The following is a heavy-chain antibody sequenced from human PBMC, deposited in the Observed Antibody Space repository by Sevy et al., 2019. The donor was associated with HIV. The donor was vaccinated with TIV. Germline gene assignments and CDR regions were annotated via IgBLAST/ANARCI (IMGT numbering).Heavy chain of an antibody. CDR2: IYYSGST. CDR1: GGSISSYY. D-gene: IGHD1-26*01. J-gene: IGHJ4*02. V-gene: IGHV4-59*01. Sequence: SETLSLTCTVSGGSISSYYWSWIRQPPGKGLEWIGYIYYSGSTNYNPSLKSRVTISVDTSKNQFSLKLSSVTATDTAVYYCARVMSATTFYFDYWGQGTLVTVSS. CDR3: ARVMSATTFYFDY.